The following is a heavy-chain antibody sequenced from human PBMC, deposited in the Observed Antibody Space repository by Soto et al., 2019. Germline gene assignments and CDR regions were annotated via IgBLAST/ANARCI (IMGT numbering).Heavy chain of an antibody. CDR3: ARATREVNKLDPLHQIYYYYYMDV. Sequence: GGSLRLSCAASGFTFSSYWMHWVRQAPGKGLVWVSRINSDGSSTSYADSVKGRFTISRDNAKNTLYLQMNSLRAEDTAVYYCARATREVNKLDPLHQIYYYYYMDVWGKGTTVTVSS. J-gene: IGHJ6*03. V-gene: IGHV3-74*01. D-gene: IGHD1-1*01. CDR1: GFTFSSYW. CDR2: INSDGSST.